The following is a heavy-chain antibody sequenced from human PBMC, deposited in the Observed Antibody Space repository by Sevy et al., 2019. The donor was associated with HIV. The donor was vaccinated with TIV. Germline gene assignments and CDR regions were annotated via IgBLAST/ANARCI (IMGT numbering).Heavy chain of an antibody. Sequence: SETLSLTCTVSGGSISSGGYYWSWIRQHPGKGLEWIGYIYYSGSTYYNPSLKSRVTISVDTSKNQFSLKLSSVTAADTAVYYCARTILEWLLPFDPWGQGTLVTVSS. D-gene: IGHD3-3*01. CDR3: ARTILEWLLPFDP. J-gene: IGHJ5*02. V-gene: IGHV4-31*03. CDR1: GGSISSGGYY. CDR2: IYYSGST.